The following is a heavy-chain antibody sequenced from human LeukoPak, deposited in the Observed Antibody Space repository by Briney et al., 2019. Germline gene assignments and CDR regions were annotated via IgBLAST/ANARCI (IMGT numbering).Heavy chain of an antibody. V-gene: IGHV5-51*01. CDR2: IYPGGSDT. CDR1: GYSFSNYW. J-gene: IGHJ4*02. CDR3: ARHRIQGATNSHFDY. D-gene: IGHD1-26*01. Sequence: GESLKISCKGSGYSFSNYWIVWVRQMPGKGLERMGIIYPGGSDTRYSPSFQGQVTISADKPINTAYLQWSGLKASDTAMYYCARHRIQGATNSHFDYWVRGTLVSVCS.